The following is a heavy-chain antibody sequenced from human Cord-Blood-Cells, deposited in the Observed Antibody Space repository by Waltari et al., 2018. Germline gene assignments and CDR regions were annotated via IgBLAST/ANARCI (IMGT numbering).Heavy chain of an antibody. J-gene: IGHJ4*02. CDR3: ARDPLDSGYDYDY. V-gene: IGHV1-2*02. D-gene: IGHD5-12*01. Sequence: QVQLVQSGAEVKKPGASVKVSCKASGYTLTGSHMHWVRQAPGQGLEWMGWINPNSGGTNYAQKFQGRVTMTRDTSISTAYMELSRLRSDDTAVYYCARDPLDSGYDYDYWGQGTLVTVSS. CDR2: INPNSGGT. CDR1: GYTLTGSH.